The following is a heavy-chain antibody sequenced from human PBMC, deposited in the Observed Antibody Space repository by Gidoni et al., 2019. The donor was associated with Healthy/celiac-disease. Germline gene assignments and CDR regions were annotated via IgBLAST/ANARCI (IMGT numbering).Heavy chain of an antibody. CDR3: ARDYDYYDSSGYYFGAFDI. CDR2: IYTSGST. V-gene: IGHV4-4*07. CDR1: GGSISSYY. J-gene: IGHJ3*02. D-gene: IGHD3-22*01. Sequence: QVQLQESGPGLVKPSETLSLTCTVSGGSISSYYWSWSRQPAGKGLEWIGRIYTSGSTNYNPSLKSRVTMSVDTSKNQFSLKLSSVTAADTAVYYCARDYDYYDSSGYYFGAFDIWGQGTMVTVSS.